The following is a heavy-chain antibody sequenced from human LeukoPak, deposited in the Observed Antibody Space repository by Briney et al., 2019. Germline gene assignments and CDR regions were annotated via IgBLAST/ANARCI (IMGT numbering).Heavy chain of an antibody. CDR2: INYSGTI. D-gene: IGHD5-18*01. Sequence: SETLSLTCTVSGGSISSNNHYWGWIRQPPGKGLEWFGSINYSGTIFYSPSLNSRVTISVDTSGNQFSLKLTSATAADTAVYYCARHPGYSSGWWYFDFWGQGTLVTVSS. CDR3: ARHPGYSSGWWYFDF. CDR1: GGSISSNNHY. J-gene: IGHJ4*02. V-gene: IGHV4-39*01.